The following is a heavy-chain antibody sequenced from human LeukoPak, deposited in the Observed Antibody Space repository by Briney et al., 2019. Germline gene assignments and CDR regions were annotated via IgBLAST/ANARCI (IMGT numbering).Heavy chain of an antibody. V-gene: IGHV3-30*03. CDR3: ARPQSSSGYYWPFDD. CDR1: GFTFSSYG. J-gene: IGHJ4*02. D-gene: IGHD3-22*01. Sequence: GGSLRLSCAASGFTFSSYGMHWVRQAPGKGLEWVAVISYDGSNKYYADSVKGRFTISRDNSKNTLYLQMNSLRAEDTAVYYCARPQSSSGYYWPFDDWGQGTLVTVSS. CDR2: ISYDGSNK.